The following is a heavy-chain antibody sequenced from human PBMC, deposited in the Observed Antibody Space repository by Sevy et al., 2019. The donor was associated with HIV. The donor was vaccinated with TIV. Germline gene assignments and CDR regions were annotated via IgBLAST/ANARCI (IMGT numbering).Heavy chain of an antibody. V-gene: IGHV3-30*04. Sequence: GGSLRLSCAASGFTFSSYAMHWVRQAPGKGLEWVAVISYDGSNKYYADSVKGRFTISRDNSKNTLYLQMNSLRAEDTAVYYGARDQFIVGADYYYYGMDVWGQGTTVTVSS. J-gene: IGHJ6*02. CDR3: ARDQFIVGADYYYYGMDV. D-gene: IGHD1-26*01. CDR1: GFTFSSYA. CDR2: ISYDGSNK.